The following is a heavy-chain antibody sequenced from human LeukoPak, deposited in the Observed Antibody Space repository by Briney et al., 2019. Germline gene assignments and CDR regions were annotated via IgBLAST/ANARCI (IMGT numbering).Heavy chain of an antibody. CDR2: IYYSGSA. D-gene: IGHD5-24*01. CDR3: ASARDGYNYY. CDR1: GGSISSYY. V-gene: IGHV4-59*01. Sequence: SETLSLTCTVSGGSISSYYWSWIRQPPGKGLEWIGYIYYSGSANYNPSLKSRVTISVDTSKNQFSLKLSSVTAADTAVYYCASARDGYNYYWGQGTLVTVSS. J-gene: IGHJ4*02.